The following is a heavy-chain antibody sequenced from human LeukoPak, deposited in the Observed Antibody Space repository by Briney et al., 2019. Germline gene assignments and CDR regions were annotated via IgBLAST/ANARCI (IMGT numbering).Heavy chain of an antibody. CDR1: GFTFSSYA. Sequence: HTGGSVTHSCAASGFTFSSYAMSWVRQAPGKGMEWVSGISGSGSSTNYADSVKGRFTISRDNSKKTLYLQMNSLRAEDTAIYYCAKAQRPPILYYFDYWGQASLLTFSS. CDR2: ISGSGSST. CDR3: AKAQRPPILYYFDY. J-gene: IGHJ4*02. V-gene: IGHV3-23*01. D-gene: IGHD6-25*01.